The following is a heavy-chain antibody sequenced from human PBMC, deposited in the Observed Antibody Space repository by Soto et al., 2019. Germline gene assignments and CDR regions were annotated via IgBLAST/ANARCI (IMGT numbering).Heavy chain of an antibody. V-gene: IGHV3-23*01. Sequence: GGDRRLPWAASGLTFSSYAMSWVRQAPGKGLEWVSAISGSGGSTYYADSVKGRFTISRDNSKNTLYLQMNSLRAEDTAVYYCAKASVVVDIANPHDAIDTWGQGLPVTVS. CDR3: AKASVVVDIANPHDAIDT. J-gene: IGHJ3*02. D-gene: IGHD2-21*01. CDR1: GLTFSSYA. CDR2: ISGSGGST.